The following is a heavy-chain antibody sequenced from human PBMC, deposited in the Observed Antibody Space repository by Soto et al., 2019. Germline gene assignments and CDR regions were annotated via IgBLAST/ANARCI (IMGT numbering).Heavy chain of an antibody. CDR1: GGSFRNYC. J-gene: IGHJ4*02. CDR2: INHRGTT. CDR3: ARLRNSHRY. V-gene: IGHV4-34*01. Sequence: PSETLSLTCAVYGGSFRNYCWTWIRQSPGKGLEWIGEINHRGTTNYNPSLKSRVTISVDTSKNQFSLNLNSVTAADTAVYYCARLRNSHRYWGQGTQVTVSS.